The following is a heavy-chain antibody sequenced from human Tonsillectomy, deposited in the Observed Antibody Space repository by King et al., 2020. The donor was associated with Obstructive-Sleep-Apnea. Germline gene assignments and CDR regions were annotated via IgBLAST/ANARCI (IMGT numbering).Heavy chain of an antibody. CDR1: GYTFTDYA. V-gene: IGHV7-4-1*02. J-gene: IGHJ5*02. CDR3: ARSAAIALKLDP. D-gene: IGHD2-2*01. CDR2: INTNTGNP. Sequence: VQLVESGSELKKPGASVKVSCKASGYTFTDYARNWVRQAPGQGLEWMGWINTNTGNPTYAQGFTGRFVFSLDTPVSTAYLQINSLKAEDTAVYYCARSAAIALKLDPWGQGTLVTVSS.